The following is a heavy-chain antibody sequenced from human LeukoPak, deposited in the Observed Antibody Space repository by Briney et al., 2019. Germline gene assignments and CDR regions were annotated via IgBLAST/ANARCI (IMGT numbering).Heavy chain of an antibody. D-gene: IGHD6-13*01. V-gene: IGHV1-69*04. CDR2: IIPIFGIA. Sequence: SVKVSCKASGGTFSSYAISWVRQAPGQGLEWMGRIIPIFGIANYAQKFQGRVTITADKPTSTAYMELSSLRSEDTAVYYCARDQDSSSSGDYWGQGTLVTVSS. CDR3: ARDQDSSSSGDY. J-gene: IGHJ4*02. CDR1: GGTFSSYA.